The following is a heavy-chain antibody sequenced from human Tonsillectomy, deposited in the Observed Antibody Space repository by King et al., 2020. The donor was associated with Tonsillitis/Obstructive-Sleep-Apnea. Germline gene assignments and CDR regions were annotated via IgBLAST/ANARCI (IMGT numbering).Heavy chain of an antibody. V-gene: IGHV4-59*01. CDR3: AREAGTPS. D-gene: IGHD6-19*01. Sequence: LQLQESGPGLVKPSETLSLTCTGSGGSISSYYWSWIRQPPGKGLEWIGYIYYSGSTNYNPSLKSRVTISVDTSKNQFSLKLSSVTAADTAVYYCAREAGTPSWGQGTLVTVSS. CDR1: GGSISSYY. CDR2: IYYSGST. J-gene: IGHJ5*02.